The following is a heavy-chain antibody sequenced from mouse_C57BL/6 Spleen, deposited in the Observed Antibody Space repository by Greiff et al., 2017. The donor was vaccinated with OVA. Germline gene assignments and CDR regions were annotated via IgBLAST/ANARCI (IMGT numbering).Heavy chain of an antibody. D-gene: IGHD1-1*01. CDR2: ISYDGSN. Sequence: EVQLQQSGPGLVKPSQSLSLTCSVTGYSITSGYYWNWIRQFPGNKLEWMGYISYDGSNNYNPSLKNRISITRDTSKNQFFLKLNSVTTEDTATYYCARDGVRYYFDYWGQGTTLTVSS. V-gene: IGHV3-6*01. CDR3: ARDGVRYYFDY. J-gene: IGHJ2*01. CDR1: GYSITSGYY.